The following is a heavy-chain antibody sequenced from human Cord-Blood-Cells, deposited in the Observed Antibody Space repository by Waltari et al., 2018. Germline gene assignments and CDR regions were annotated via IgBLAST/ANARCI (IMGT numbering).Heavy chain of an antibody. CDR2: IYYSGST. Sequence: QLQLQESGPGLVKPSETLSLTCNVSGGSISSSRYSWGWIRQPPGNGLEWIGSIYYSGSTYYNPSLKSRVTISVDTSKTQFSLKLSSVTAADTAVYYCASVRFLEWLLYYWGQGTLVTVSS. V-gene: IGHV4-39*01. D-gene: IGHD3-3*01. CDR1: GGSISSSRYS. CDR3: ASVRFLEWLLYY. J-gene: IGHJ4*02.